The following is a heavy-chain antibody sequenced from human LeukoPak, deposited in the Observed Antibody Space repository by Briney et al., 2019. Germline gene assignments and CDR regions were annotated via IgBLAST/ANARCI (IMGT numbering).Heavy chain of an antibody. Sequence: GSLRLSCAASGFTFSSYGMHWVRQAPGKGLEWVAVISYDGSNKYYADSVKGRFTISRDNSKNTLYLQMNSLRAEDTAVYYCAKDKTTVTSVDYWGQGTLVTVSS. CDR2: ISYDGSNK. J-gene: IGHJ4*02. CDR1: GFTFSSYG. V-gene: IGHV3-30*18. CDR3: AKDKTTVTSVDY. D-gene: IGHD4-17*01.